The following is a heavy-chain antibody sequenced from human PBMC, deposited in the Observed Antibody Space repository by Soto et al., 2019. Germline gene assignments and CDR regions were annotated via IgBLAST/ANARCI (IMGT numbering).Heavy chain of an antibody. CDR2: IYYSGST. D-gene: IGHD3-22*01. CDR3: ARGLISGYYLYGAFDI. J-gene: IGHJ3*02. Sequence: PSETLSLTCTVSGGSISSSSYYWGWIRQPPGKGLEWIGSIYYSGSTYYNPSLKSRVTISVDTSKNQFSLKLSSVTAADTAVYYCARGLISGYYLYGAFDIWGQGTMVTVSS. V-gene: IGHV4-39*07. CDR1: GGSISSSSYY.